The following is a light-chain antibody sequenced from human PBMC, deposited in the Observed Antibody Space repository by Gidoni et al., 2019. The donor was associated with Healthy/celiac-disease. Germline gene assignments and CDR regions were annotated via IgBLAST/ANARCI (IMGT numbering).Light chain of an antibody. CDR3: NSRDSSGNHPVV. CDR1: SLRSYY. J-gene: IGLJ2*01. CDR2: GKN. Sequence: SVAWGQTVSITCQGASLRSYYASWYQQKPGQAPALVIYGKNNRPSGIPDRFSGSSAGNTATLTIPGAQAEDAADYYCNSRDSSGNHPVVFGGGTKLTVL. V-gene: IGLV3-19*01.